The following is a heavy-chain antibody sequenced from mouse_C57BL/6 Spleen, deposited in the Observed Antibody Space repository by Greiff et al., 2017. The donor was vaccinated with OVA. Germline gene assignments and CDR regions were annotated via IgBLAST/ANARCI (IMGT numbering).Heavy chain of an antibody. CDR3: AREGGYGSSPYYFDY. CDR2: IHPNSGST. V-gene: IGHV1-64*01. CDR1: GYTFTSYW. J-gene: IGHJ2*01. D-gene: IGHD1-1*01. Sequence: QVQLQQPGAELVKPGASVKLSCKASGYTFTSYWMHWVKQRPGQGLEWIGMIHPNSGSTNYNEKFKSKATLTVDKSSSTAYMQLSSLTSEDSAVYYCAREGGYGSSPYYFDYWGQGTTLTVSS.